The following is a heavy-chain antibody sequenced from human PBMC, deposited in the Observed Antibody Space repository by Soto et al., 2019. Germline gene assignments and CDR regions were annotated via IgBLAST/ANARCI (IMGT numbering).Heavy chain of an antibody. V-gene: IGHV1-18*01. Sequence: ASVKVSCKASGYTFTSYGISWVRQAPGQGLEWMGWISAYNGNTNYAQKLQGRVTMTTDTSTSTAYMELRSLRSDDTAVYYCARGPPYNWNEVDGYFDYWGQGTLVTVSS. D-gene: IGHD1-20*01. J-gene: IGHJ4*02. CDR1: GYTFTSYG. CDR3: ARGPPYNWNEVDGYFDY. CDR2: ISAYNGNT.